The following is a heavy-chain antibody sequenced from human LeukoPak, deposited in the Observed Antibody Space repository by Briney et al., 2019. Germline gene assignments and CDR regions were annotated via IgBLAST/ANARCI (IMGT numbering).Heavy chain of an antibody. CDR2: IYLGDSDT. V-gene: IGHV5-51*01. J-gene: IGHJ6*03. D-gene: IGHD3-10*01. CDR1: GYSFTSYW. Sequence: GESLKTSCKGSGYSFTSYWIGWVRQMPGKGLGWMGIIYLGDSDTRYSPSFQGQVTISADKSISTAYLQWSSLKASDTAMYYCARSLHPPGPWFGPKAYYMDVWGKGTTVTVSS. CDR3: ARSLHPPGPWFGPKAYYMDV.